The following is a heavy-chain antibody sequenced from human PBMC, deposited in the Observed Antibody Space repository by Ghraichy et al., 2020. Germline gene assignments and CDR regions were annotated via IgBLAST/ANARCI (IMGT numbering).Heavy chain of an antibody. CDR2: ITPMLAIA. J-gene: IGHJ4*02. Sequence: VSCKASGGTFSTYTISWVRQAPGQGLEWMGFITPMLAIADYAQRLQGRVTFTADNSTGTAYMELSSLRSEDTAVYYCAIGPGYSCDSWGQGSLVTVSS. CDR3: AIGPGYSCDS. D-gene: IGHD5-18*01. V-gene: IGHV1-69*02. CDR1: GGTFSTYT.